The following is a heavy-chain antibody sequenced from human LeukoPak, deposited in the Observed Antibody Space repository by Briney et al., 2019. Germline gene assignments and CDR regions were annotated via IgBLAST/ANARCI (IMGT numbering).Heavy chain of an antibody. V-gene: IGHV4-34*01. CDR3: ARGRVLDY. Sequence: PSETLSLTCAVYGVSFSGYYWSWIRQPPGKGLEWIGEINHSGSTNYNPSLKSRVTISVDTSKNQFSLKLSSVTAADTAVYYCARGRVLDYWGQGTLVTVSS. CDR2: INHSGST. D-gene: IGHD3-10*01. J-gene: IGHJ4*02. CDR1: GVSFSGYY.